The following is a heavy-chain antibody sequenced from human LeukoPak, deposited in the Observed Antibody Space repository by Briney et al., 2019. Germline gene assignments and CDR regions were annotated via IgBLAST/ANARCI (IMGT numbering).Heavy chain of an antibody. Sequence: PGGSLRLSCAASGFTFSDYYMSWIRQAPGKGLEWVSGINWNGGSTGYADSVKGRFTISRDNAKNSLYLQMKSLRAEDTALYYCASTIFGGFDPWGQGTLVTVSS. CDR3: ASTIFGGFDP. V-gene: IGHV3-20*04. CDR1: GFTFSDYY. D-gene: IGHD3-3*01. J-gene: IGHJ5*02. CDR2: INWNGGST.